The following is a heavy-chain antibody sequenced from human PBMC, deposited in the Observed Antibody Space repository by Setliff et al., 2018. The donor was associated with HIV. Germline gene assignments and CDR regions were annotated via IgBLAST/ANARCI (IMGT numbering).Heavy chain of an antibody. CDR3: AGGPGTTSIDY. Sequence: PSETLSLTCAVYGGSFSGYYWSWIRQPPGKGLEWIGEINNSGSTNYNMSLWSRVTISLDASRNQFSLEPTSVTAADPAVYYRAGGPGTTSIDYWAQGTLVTVSS. V-gene: IGHV4-34*01. D-gene: IGHD1-26*01. J-gene: IGHJ4*02. CDR2: INNSGST. CDR1: GGSFSGYY.